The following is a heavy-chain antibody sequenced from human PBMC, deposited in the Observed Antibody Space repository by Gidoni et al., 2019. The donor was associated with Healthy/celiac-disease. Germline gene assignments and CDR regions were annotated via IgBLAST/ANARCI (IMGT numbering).Heavy chain of an antibody. V-gene: IGHV4-34*01. J-gene: IGHJ5*02. D-gene: IGHD2-2*01. CDR2: INHSGST. CDR1: GGSFSGYY. Sequence: QVQLQQWGAGLLKPSETLSLTCAVYGGSFSGYYWSWIRQPPGKGLEWIGEINHSGSTNYNPSLKSRVTISVDTSKNQFSLKLSSVTAADTAVYYCARGLGVVVPAAIGWFDPWGQGTLVTVSS. CDR3: ARGLGVVVPAAIGWFDP.